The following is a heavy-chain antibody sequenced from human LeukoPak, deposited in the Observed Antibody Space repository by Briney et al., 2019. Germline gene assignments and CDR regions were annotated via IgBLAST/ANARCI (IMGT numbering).Heavy chain of an antibody. J-gene: IGHJ5*01. CDR3: ARDKTSGISGPFDS. D-gene: IGHD2-21*01. CDR1: GFTFDDYA. V-gene: IGHV3-9*01. CDR2: TSWNSGSL. Sequence: GGSLRLSCTTSGFTFDDYAMHWVRQAPGKGLEWVSGTSWNSGSLGYADSVKGRFTISRDNAKNSLYLEMRSLRAEDTAFYYCARDKTSGISGPFDSWGQGTMVTVSS.